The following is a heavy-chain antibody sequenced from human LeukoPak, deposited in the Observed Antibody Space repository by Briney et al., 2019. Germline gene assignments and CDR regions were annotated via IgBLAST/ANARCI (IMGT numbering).Heavy chain of an antibody. CDR2: INHSGST. D-gene: IGHD3-10*01. J-gene: IGHJ4*02. CDR3: ARRGPYYYGSGSSTPADY. V-gene: IGHV4-34*01. CDR1: GGSLSGYY. Sequence: PSETLSLTCAVYGGSLSGYYWSWIRQPPGKGLEWIGEINHSGSTNYNPSLKSRVTISVDTSKNQFSLKLSSVTAADTAVYYCARRGPYYYGSGSSTPADYWGQGTLVTVSS.